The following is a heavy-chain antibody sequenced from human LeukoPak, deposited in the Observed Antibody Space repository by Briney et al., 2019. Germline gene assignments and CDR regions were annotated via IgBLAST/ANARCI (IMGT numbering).Heavy chain of an antibody. Sequence: GASVKVSCKASGYSFTIYDIHWVRQAPGQGLEWMGLINPSGGSTNYAQTFQGRVTMTRDMSTSTVYMELSSLRSEDTAVYYCARGPYYYDSSGYYRNMDVWGKGTTVTVSS. CDR2: INPSGGST. J-gene: IGHJ6*03. D-gene: IGHD3-22*01. CDR1: GYSFTIYD. V-gene: IGHV1-46*01. CDR3: ARGPYYYDSSGYYRNMDV.